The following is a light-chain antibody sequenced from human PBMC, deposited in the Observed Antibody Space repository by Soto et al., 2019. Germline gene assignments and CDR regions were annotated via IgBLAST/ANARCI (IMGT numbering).Light chain of an antibody. Sequence: DIQMPPSPSALSASVVVRDTITCRASQGLSNYLAWYQQKPGKVPKLLIYAASTLQSGVPSRVSGSGSGTDFTLTISSLKPEDVATYYCQKYNSAPLFGGGTKVEIK. CDR1: QGLSNY. CDR2: AAS. J-gene: IGKJ4*01. CDR3: QKYNSAPL. V-gene: IGKV1-27*01.